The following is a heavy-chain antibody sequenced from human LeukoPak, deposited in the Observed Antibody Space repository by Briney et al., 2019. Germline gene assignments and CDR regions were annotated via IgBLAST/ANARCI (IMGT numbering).Heavy chain of an antibody. D-gene: IGHD5-12*01. CDR2: IYYRGST. CDR1: GGSISSADYY. J-gene: IGHJ6*02. V-gene: IGHV4-30-4*01. CDR3: ARSIVASIRLGKPYYYYGLDV. Sequence: SETLSLTCTVSGGSISSADYYWSWIRQPPGKGLERIGYIYYRGSTSYNPSLKSRVTISVDTSKNQFSLKLSSVTAADTAVYFCARSIVASIRLGKPYYYYGLDVWGQGTTVTVSS.